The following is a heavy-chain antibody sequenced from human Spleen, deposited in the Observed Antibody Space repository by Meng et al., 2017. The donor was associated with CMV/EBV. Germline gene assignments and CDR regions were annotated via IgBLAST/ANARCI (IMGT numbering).Heavy chain of an antibody. CDR3: ARHIVGPFQH. Sequence: LTCTVSGGSISSSSYYWGWIRQPPGKGLEWIGSIYYSGSTYYNPSLKSRVTISVDTSKNQFSLKLSSVTAADTAVYYCARHIVGPFQHWGQGTLVTVSS. D-gene: IGHD2-21*01. V-gene: IGHV4-39*01. CDR2: IYYSGST. J-gene: IGHJ1*01. CDR1: GGSISSSSYY.